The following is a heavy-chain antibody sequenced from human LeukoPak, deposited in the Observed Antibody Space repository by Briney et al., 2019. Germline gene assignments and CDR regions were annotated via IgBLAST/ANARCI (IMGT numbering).Heavy chain of an antibody. D-gene: IGHD2-21*02. CDR3: ARQCGGDCYSAYGFDI. CDR1: GYSFTSYW. V-gene: IGHV5-51*01. Sequence: GESLKISCKGSGYSFTSYWIGWVRQMPGKGLEWMGTIYPGDSDTRYSPSFQGQVTISADKSISTASLQWSSLKASDTAMYYCARQCGGDCYSAYGFDIWGQGTMVTVSS. J-gene: IGHJ3*02. CDR2: IYPGDSDT.